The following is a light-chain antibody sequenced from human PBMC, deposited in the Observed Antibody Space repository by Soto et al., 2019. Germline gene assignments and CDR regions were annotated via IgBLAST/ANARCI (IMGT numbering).Light chain of an antibody. Sequence: DIQMTQSPSTLSAYVGDRVTITCRASQSVNSWLAWYQQKPGRAPKLLIYSVSNLDSGVPSRFSGSGSGTEFTLTISSLQPDDFATYYCQQFSSYSRTVGQGTKVDIK. CDR3: QQFSSYSRT. V-gene: IGKV1-5*01. J-gene: IGKJ1*01. CDR2: SVS. CDR1: QSVNSW.